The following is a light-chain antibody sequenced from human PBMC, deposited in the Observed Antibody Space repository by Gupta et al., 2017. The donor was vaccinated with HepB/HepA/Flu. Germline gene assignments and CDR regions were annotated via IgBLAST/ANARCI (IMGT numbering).Light chain of an antibody. J-gene: IGKJ4*01. V-gene: IGKV4-1*01. CDR1: QSVIDRFNNKNY. CDR3: QQYYSSPLT. Sequence: DIVMTQSPDSLAVSLGARVTSKCKSSQSVIDRFNNKNYLGWYQQKAGQPPTLLIYWASIRESGVPDRFSGSGPGTDFTLTISSLQAEDVAVYYCQQYYSSPLTFGEGTKLEIK. CDR2: WAS.